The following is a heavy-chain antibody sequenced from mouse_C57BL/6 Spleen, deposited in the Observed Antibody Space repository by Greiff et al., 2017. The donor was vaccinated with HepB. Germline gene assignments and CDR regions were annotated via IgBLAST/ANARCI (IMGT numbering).Heavy chain of an antibody. CDR3: AGGKYYYAMDY. CDR2: IDPSDSYT. Sequence: QVQLQQPGAELVRPGTSVKLSCKASGYTFTSYWMHWVKQRPGQGLEWIGVIDPSDSYTNYNQKFKGKATLTVDTSSSTAYMQLSSLRSEDSAVYYCAGGKYYYAMDYWGQGTSVTVSS. J-gene: IGHJ4*01. D-gene: IGHD2-1*01. CDR1: GYTFTSYW. V-gene: IGHV1-59*01.